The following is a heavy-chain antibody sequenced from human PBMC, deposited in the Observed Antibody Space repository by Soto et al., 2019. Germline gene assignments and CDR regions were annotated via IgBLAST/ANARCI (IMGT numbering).Heavy chain of an antibody. V-gene: IGHV3-23*01. CDR3: AKGLVVVVAATTPFDY. J-gene: IGHJ4*02. CDR1: GFTFSSYA. Sequence: VGSLRLSCAASGFTFSSYAMSWVRQAPGKGLEWVSAISGSGGSTYYADSVKGRFTISRDNSKNTLYLQMNSLRAEDTAVYYCAKGLVVVVAATTPFDYWGQGTLATVSS. CDR2: ISGSGGST. D-gene: IGHD2-15*01.